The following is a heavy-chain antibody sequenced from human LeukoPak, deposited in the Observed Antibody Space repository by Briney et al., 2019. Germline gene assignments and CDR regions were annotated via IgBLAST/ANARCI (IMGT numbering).Heavy chain of an antibody. CDR3: ARGLQLWYPSDAFDI. J-gene: IGHJ3*02. CDR2: ISGTSNYI. D-gene: IGHD5-18*01. CDR1: GFTFNIYS. Sequence: GGSLRLSCAASGFTFNIYSMNWVRQAPGKGLEWVSSISGTSNYIYYADSVKGRFTISRDNAKNSLYLHMNSLRAEDTAVYYCARGLQLWYPSDAFDIWGQGT. V-gene: IGHV3-21*01.